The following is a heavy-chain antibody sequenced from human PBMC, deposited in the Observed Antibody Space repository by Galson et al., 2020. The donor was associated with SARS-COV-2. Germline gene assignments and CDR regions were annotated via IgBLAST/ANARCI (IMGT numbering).Heavy chain of an antibody. D-gene: IGHD6-13*01. CDR2: IYWDDDR. V-gene: IGHV2-5*02. J-gene: IGHJ5*02. CDR1: GLSLTTSGVG. Sequence: SGPTLVKPTQTLTLTCTFSGLSLTTSGVGVGWIRQSPGKALEWLALIYWDDDRRYSPSLKTRLTITKDTSRNQVVLTMTNMDPVDTATYYCARKVPEYSSSWYTPWFDPWGQGTRVPVSS. CDR3: ARKVPEYSSSWYTPWFDP.